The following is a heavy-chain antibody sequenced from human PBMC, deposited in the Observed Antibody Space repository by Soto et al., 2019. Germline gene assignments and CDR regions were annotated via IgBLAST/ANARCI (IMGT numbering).Heavy chain of an antibody. CDR2: INPSGGST. D-gene: IGHD2-21*01. V-gene: IGHV1-46*01. CDR1: GYTFTKYY. CDR3: AREASKYSGMDV. Sequence: ASVKVSCKAPGYTFTKYYMHWLRQAPGQGLEWMGVINPSGGSTTYAQKFQGRVTMTRDTSTSTVYMELSSLISEDTTEYYCAREASKYSGMDVWGQGTTVTVSS. J-gene: IGHJ6*02.